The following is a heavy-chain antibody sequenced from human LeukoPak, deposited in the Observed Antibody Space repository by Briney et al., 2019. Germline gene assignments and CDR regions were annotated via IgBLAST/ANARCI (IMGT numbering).Heavy chain of an antibody. CDR1: GGSFSGYY. CDR2: INHSGST. Sequence: SETLSLTCAVYGGSFSGYYWSWIRQPPGKGLEWIGEINHSGSTNYNPSLKSRVTISVDTSKNQFSLKLSSVTAADTAVYYCARGNYYDSSGIDYWGQGTLVTVSS. D-gene: IGHD3-22*01. J-gene: IGHJ4*02. V-gene: IGHV4-34*01. CDR3: ARGNYYDSSGIDY.